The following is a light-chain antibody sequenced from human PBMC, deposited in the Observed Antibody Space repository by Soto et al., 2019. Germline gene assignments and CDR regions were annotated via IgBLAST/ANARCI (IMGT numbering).Light chain of an antibody. J-gene: IGKJ4*01. CDR1: QSVSSN. V-gene: IGKV3-15*01. CDR2: GAV. CDR3: QQLNSYPLT. Sequence: ILMTQSPATLCVSPGETATLSWRASQSVSSNLAWYQQKPGQAPRLLIYGAVTRATGIPARFSGSGSGTDFTLTISSLQPEDFATYYCQQLNSYPLTFGGGTKVDIK.